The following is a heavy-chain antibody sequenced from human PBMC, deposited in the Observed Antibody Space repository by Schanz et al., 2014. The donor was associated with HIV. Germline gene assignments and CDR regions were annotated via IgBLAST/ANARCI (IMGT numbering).Heavy chain of an antibody. Sequence: QVQMVESGGGLVKPGGSRRLSCVASGFIFSDFYMTWIRQAPGKGLEWISYISDSGSRRFYADSVQGRFTISRDNTKNSLYLEMNSLRAEDTAVYYCARDSGPGSYWGQGTLVTVSS. CDR1: GFIFSDFY. V-gene: IGHV3-11*04. J-gene: IGHJ4*02. CDR3: ARDSGPGSY. D-gene: IGHD3-10*01. CDR2: ISDSGSRR.